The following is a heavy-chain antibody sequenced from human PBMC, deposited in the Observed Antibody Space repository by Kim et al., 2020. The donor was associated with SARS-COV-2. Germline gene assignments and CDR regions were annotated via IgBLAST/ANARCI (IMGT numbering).Heavy chain of an antibody. J-gene: IGHJ6*02. Sequence: GESLKISCKGSGYSFTNYWIGWVRQMPGKGLEWMGIIYPGDSDIRYSPSFQGQVTISADKSISTVYLQWSSLKASDTAMYYCARLIAGYSSSRGKIMDVWGQGTTVTVSS. CDR1: GYSFTNYW. D-gene: IGHD6-13*01. V-gene: IGHV5-51*01. CDR2: IYPGDSDI. CDR3: ARLIAGYSSSRGKIMDV.